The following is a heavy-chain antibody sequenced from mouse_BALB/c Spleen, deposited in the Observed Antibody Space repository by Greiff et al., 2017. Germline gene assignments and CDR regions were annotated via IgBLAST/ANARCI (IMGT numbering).Heavy chain of an antibody. V-gene: IGHV1-18*01. J-gene: IGHJ3*01. CDR1: GYNFTEYT. D-gene: IGHD2-1*01. CDR3: ARSNGHCAWFAY. Sequence: EVQLQQSGPELVKPGASVKISCKTSGYNFTEYTMHWVKQSHGKSLEWIGGINPNNGGTSYNQKFKGKATLTVDTSSSTAYMELRSLTSEDSAVYYYARSNGHCAWFAYWGQGTLVTVSA. CDR2: INPNNGGT.